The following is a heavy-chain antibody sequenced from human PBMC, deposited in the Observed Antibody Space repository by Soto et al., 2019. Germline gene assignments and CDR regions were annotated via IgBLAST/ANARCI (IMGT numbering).Heavy chain of an antibody. CDR3: ARDSSSFSGTDDGAFDI. J-gene: IGHJ3*02. CDR2: ISAYNGNT. Sequence: ASVKVSCKASGYTFTSYGISWVRQAPGQGLEWMGWISAYNGNTNYAQKLQGRVTMTTDTSTSTAYMELRSLRSDDTAVYYCARDSSSFSGTDDGAFDIWGQGTMVTVSS. D-gene: IGHD6-6*01. CDR1: GYTFTSYG. V-gene: IGHV1-18*01.